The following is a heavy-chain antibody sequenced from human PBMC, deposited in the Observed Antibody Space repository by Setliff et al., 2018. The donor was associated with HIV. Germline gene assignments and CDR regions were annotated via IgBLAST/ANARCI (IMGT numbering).Heavy chain of an antibody. Sequence: GGSLRLSCAAFGYGYSTFDMDWVRQTPGKGMEWVADVSPDGYEKRYADFAKGRFTVSRDNSKNILFLQMDSLGAEDTGIYYCAKPTSGMYPRAFDLWGRGTVVTVSS. V-gene: IGHV3-23*01. D-gene: IGHD1-26*01. CDR2: VSPDGYEK. CDR1: GYGYSTFD. J-gene: IGHJ3*01. CDR3: AKPTSGMYPRAFDL.